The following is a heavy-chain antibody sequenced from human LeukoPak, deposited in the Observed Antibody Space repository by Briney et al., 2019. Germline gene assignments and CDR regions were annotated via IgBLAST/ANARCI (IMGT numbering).Heavy chain of an antibody. CDR2: MNPNSGNT. CDR1: GHSFTSFD. CDR3: AKDQDGIAAAGPDY. V-gene: IGHV1-8*01. Sequence: ASVKVSCKASGHSFTSFDINWVRQATGQGLEWMGWMNPNSGNTDYAQNFQGRVTMTRSTSTSTAYMELSSLRAEDTAVYYCAKDQDGIAAAGPDYWGQGTLVTVSS. J-gene: IGHJ4*02. D-gene: IGHD6-13*01.